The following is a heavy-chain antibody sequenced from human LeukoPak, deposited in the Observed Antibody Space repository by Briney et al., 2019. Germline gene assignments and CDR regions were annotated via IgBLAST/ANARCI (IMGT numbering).Heavy chain of an antibody. CDR1: GFTFSSYW. V-gene: IGHV3-74*01. CDR2: INSDGSST. J-gene: IGHJ5*02. Sequence: GSLRLSCAASGFTFSSYWMHWVRQAPGKGLVWVSRINSDGSSTSYADSVKGRFTISRDNSKNTLYLQMSSLRAEDTAVYYCVKSDRPDYADFGLGSWGQGTLVTVSS. CDR3: VKSDRPDYADFGLGS. D-gene: IGHD4-17*01.